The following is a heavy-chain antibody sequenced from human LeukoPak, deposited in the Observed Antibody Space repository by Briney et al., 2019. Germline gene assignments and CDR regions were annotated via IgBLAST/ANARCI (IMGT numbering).Heavy chain of an antibody. D-gene: IGHD3-3*01. CDR3: ARERPQGNYDFWSGYPEYNWFDP. CDR1: GGSFSGYY. J-gene: IGHJ5*02. Sequence: SETLSLTCAVYGGSFSGYYWSWIRQPPGKGLEWIGEINHSGSTNYNPSLKSRVTISVDTSKNQFSPKLSSVTAADTAVYYCARERPQGNYDFWSGYPEYNWFDPWGQGTLVTVSS. V-gene: IGHV4-34*01. CDR2: INHSGST.